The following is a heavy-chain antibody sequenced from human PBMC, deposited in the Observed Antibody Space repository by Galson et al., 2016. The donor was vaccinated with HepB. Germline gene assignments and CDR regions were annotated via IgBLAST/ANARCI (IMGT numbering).Heavy chain of an antibody. V-gene: IGHV4-34*01. Sequence: LSLTCAVSGGSFSGYYWSWIRQPPGKGLEWIGEINHSGSTIYNPSLKSRVTISVDTSKNQFSLKLSSVTAADTAVYYCARRPWAARGWFDPWGQGTLVTVSS. D-gene: IGHD6-6*01. CDR2: INHSGST. CDR3: ARRPWAARGWFDP. J-gene: IGHJ5*02. CDR1: GGSFSGYY.